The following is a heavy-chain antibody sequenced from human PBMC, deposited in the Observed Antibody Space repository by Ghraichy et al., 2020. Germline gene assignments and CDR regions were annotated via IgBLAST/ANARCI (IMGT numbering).Heavy chain of an antibody. CDR2: ITSSSRSI. V-gene: IGHV3-48*01. D-gene: IGHD4-23*01. Sequence: GGSLRLSCVGSGFPFSGYNMNWVRQSPGKGLEWVSYITSSSRSIFYADSVKGRFTISRDNAQNSVYLQMNSLRGEDTAVYYCARASTVVRFYYYDGMDVWGHGSTVTVSS. CDR1: GFPFSGYN. CDR3: ARASTVVRFYYYDGMDV. J-gene: IGHJ6*02.